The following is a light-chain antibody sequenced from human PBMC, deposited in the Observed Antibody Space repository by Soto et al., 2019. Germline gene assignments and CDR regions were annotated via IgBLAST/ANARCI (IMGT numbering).Light chain of an antibody. J-gene: IGLJ2*01. CDR3: AAWKDSMNGPR. CDR2: NNN. V-gene: IGLV1-44*01. CDR1: SSNIGSNT. Sequence: QSVLTQPPSASGTPGQRVTISCSGSSSNIGSNTVNWYQQLPGTAPKLLIYNNNQRPSGVPDRFSASKSGTSASLAISGLQDEEEADYYCAAWKDSMNGPRFGGGTKVTVL.